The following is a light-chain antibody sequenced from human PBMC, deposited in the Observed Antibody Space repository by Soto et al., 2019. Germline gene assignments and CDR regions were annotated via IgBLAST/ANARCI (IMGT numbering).Light chain of an antibody. V-gene: IGKV3-20*01. J-gene: IGKJ1*01. CDR3: PQYGSSGT. CDR2: GAS. Sequence: EVVLTQSPATLSVAPGERGALSCRASQRFGSSNLAWYQQKPGQAPRLLIYGASNRATGIPDRFNGSGSGTDFTLTTRRLEPAAFPVYYCPQYGSSGTFGQGTKVDIK. CDR1: QRFGSSN.